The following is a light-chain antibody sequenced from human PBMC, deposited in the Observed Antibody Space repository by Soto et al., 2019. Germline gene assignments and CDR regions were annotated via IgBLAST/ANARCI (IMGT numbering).Light chain of an antibody. CDR1: SSNIGNNY. J-gene: IGLJ2*01. CDR2: DNN. V-gene: IGLV1-51*01. CDR3: GTWNSSLSAGV. Sequence: QSVLTPPPSVSAAPGQKVTISCSGSSSNIGNNYVSWYQQLPGTAPKLLIYDNNQRPSGIPDRFSGSKSGTSATLGITGLQTGDEADYYCGTWNSSLSAGVFGGGTKLTVL.